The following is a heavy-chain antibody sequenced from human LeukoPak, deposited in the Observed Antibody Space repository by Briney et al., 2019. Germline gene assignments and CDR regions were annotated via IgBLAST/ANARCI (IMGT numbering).Heavy chain of an antibody. D-gene: IGHD3-22*01. V-gene: IGHV4-59*08. CDR1: GGSISSYY. CDR2: THYSGST. Sequence: SETLSLTCTVSGGSISSYYWSWIRQPPGKGLESIGYTHYSGSTSYNPSLKSRITISLDTSKNQFSLKLSSVTAADTAVYYCARYYYDGSVYGYFFVYWGQGTLVTVSS. CDR3: ARYYYDGSVYGYFFVY. J-gene: IGHJ4*02.